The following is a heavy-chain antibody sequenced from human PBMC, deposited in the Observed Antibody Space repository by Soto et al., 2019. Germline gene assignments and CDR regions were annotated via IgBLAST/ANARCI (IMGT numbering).Heavy chain of an antibody. D-gene: IGHD3-10*01. Sequence: GGSLSLSCTASGFTFSSYAMSWVRQAPDKGLEWVSGISGRGGSTYSADSVKGRFTISSDNSKNMLFLQMNSLRAEDTALEYYPTDAAGTTSSYSYYYCREGREQRTTGTVCS. CDR1: GFTFSSYA. CDR3: PTDAAGTTSSYSYYYCREG. V-gene: IGHV3-23*01. CDR2: ISGRGGST. J-gene: IGHJ6*01.